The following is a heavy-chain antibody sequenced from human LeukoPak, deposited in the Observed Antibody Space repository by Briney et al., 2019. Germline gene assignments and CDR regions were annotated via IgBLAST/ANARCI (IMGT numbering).Heavy chain of an antibody. Sequence: SETLSLTCTVSGGSISSSSYYWGWIRQPPGKGLEWIGSIYYSGSTYYNPSLKSRVTISVDTSKNQFSLKLSSVTAADTAVYYCARLPTVTLYYFDYWGQGTLVTVSS. CDR1: GGSISSSSYY. CDR3: ARLPTVTLYYFDY. CDR2: IYYSGST. D-gene: IGHD4-17*01. V-gene: IGHV4-39*07. J-gene: IGHJ4*02.